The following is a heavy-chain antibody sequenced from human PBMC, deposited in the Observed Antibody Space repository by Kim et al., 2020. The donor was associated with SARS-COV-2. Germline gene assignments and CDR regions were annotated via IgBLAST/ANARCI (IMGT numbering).Heavy chain of an antibody. CDR3: ARNKDWYLDV. V-gene: IGHV3-33*01. J-gene: IGHJ2*01. CDR2: IWYDGSNT. Sequence: GGSLRLSCGGSGFSFGSYGLLWVRQAPGKGLEWVAIIWYDGSNTDYADSVQGRFIISRDNSKNTMYLQMNSLRAEDTAIYFCARNKDWYLDVWGRGTLVTVSS. CDR1: GFSFGSYG.